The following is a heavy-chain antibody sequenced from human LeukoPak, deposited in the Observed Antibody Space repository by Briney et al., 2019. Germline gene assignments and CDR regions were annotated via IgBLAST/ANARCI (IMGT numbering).Heavy chain of an antibody. V-gene: IGHV1-2*02. J-gene: IGHJ5*02. CDR2: INPNSGGT. D-gene: IGHD6-13*01. Sequence: GASVKVSCKASGYTFTGYYMHWVRQAPGQGLEWMGWINPNSGGTNYAQKFQGRVTMARDTSISTAYMELSRLRSDDTAVYYCARGDYSSSPPMGSADPWGQGTLVTVSS. CDR3: ARGDYSSSPPMGSADP. CDR1: GYTFTGYY.